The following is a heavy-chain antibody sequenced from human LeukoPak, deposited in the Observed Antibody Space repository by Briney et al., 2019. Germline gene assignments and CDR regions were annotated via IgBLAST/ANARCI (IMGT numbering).Heavy chain of an antibody. CDR3: ARSSNYYDSSGYYYKTRRGYYFDY. CDR2: IYYSGST. D-gene: IGHD3-22*01. CDR1: GGSISSYY. Sequence: SETLSLTCTVSGGSISSYYWSWIRQPPGKGLEWIGYIYYSGSTNYNPSLKSRVTISVDTSKNQFSLKLSSVTAADTAVYYCARSSNYYDSSGYYYKTRRGYYFDYWGQGTLSPSPQ. J-gene: IGHJ4*02. V-gene: IGHV4-59*01.